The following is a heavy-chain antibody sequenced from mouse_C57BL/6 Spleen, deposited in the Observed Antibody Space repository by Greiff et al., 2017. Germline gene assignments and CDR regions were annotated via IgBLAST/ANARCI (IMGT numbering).Heavy chain of an antibody. CDR1: GFTFSDYG. CDR3: ARDQEFGHYYGSSFCAY. J-gene: IGHJ3*01. D-gene: IGHD1-1*01. V-gene: IGHV5-17*03. Sequence: EVKLVESGGGLVKPGGSLKLSCAASGFTFSDYGMHWVRQAPEKGLAWVAYLSSGSSTIYYPDHVKGRFTISRDKDKNNLYLQMSHLKSEDTAMYYCARDQEFGHYYGSSFCAYWGQGTLVTVSA. CDR2: LSSGSSTI.